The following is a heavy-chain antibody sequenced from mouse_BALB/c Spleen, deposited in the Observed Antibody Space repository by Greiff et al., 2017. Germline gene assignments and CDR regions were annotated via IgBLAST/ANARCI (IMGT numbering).Heavy chain of an antibody. D-gene: IGHD2-4*01. Sequence: VQLQQSGAELVKPGASVKLSCTASGFYINDSYMHWVKQGPEQGLEWIGRIDPANGNTKYDPKFQGKATITADTSSNTAYLQLSSLTSEDTAVYYCARTYYDYVDYWGQGTTLTVSS. J-gene: IGHJ2*01. CDR1: GFYINDSY. V-gene: IGHV14-3*02. CDR3: ARTYYDYVDY. CDR2: IDPANGNT.